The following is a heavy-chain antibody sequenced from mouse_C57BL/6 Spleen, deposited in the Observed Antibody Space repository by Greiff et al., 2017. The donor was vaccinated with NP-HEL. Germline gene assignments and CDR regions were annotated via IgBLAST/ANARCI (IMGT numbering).Heavy chain of an antibody. J-gene: IGHJ2*01. D-gene: IGHD2-4*01. Sequence: VMLVESGPGLVQPSQSLSIPCTVPGFSFTSYGVHWVRQSPGKGLEWLGVIWSGGSTDYNAAFISRLSISKDKSKSQVFFKMNSLQADDTAIYYCARKGDYDNFDYWGQGTTLTVSS. CDR1: GFSFTSYG. CDR2: IWSGGST. V-gene: IGHV2-2*01. CDR3: ARKGDYDNFDY.